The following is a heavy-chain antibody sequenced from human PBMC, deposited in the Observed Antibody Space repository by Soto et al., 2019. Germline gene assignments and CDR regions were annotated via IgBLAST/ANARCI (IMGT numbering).Heavy chain of an antibody. D-gene: IGHD4-17*01. J-gene: IGHJ3*02. CDR1: GGTFSTSS. CDR3: VRGHEYGGSSVAFAT. Sequence: QAPLVQSGAEVKKPGSSVKVSCKASGGTFSTSSINWLRQAPGQRPEWMGNILPIFGTADYAQKFQDRVTLTADKSTDTAYMEVRSLFSEDTAVYYWVRGHEYGGSSVAFATWGQGTVVTVSS. CDR2: ILPIFGTA. V-gene: IGHV1-69*14.